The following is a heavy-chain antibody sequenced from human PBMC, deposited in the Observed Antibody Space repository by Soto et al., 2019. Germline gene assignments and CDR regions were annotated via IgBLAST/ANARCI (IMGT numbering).Heavy chain of an antibody. CDR3: ARGAAAAGTDWFDA. D-gene: IGHD6-13*01. J-gene: IGHJ5*02. V-gene: IGHV3-23*01. CDR1: GFTFISYG. Sequence: EMQRLESGGGLVQPGGSLRLSCAASGFTFISYGMTWVRQATGKGLEWVSGITTTGRNTYYAESVKGRFTISRDNSKNVVYLQMNSLRAEDTAVYYCARGAAAAGTDWFDAWGQGTLVIVSS. CDR2: ITTTGRNT.